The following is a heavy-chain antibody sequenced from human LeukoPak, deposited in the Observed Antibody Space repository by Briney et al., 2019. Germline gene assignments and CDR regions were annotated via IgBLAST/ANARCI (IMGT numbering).Heavy chain of an antibody. D-gene: IGHD6-13*01. Sequence: GRSLRLSCAASGFTFSSYAMSWVRLAPGKGLEWVSAISGSGGSTYYADSVKGRFTISRDNSKNTLYLQMNSLRAEDTAVYYCARWGSSWHPLPDQNYYFDYWGQGTLVTVSS. CDR2: ISGSGGST. CDR1: GFTFSSYA. J-gene: IGHJ4*02. CDR3: ARWGSSWHPLPDQNYYFDY. V-gene: IGHV3-23*01.